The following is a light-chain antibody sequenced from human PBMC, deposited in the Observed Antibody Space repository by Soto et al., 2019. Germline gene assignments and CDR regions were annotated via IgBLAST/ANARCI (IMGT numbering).Light chain of an antibody. Sequence: EIVLTQSPGTLSLSPGESATLFCRASQTVSSSCLAWYQQKPGQAPRLLIYGVSSRATGIPDRFSGSGSGTDFTLTISRLQPDDFAGYYCQHDENSSALPFCGGPKLEIK. CDR2: GVS. CDR3: QHDENSSALP. V-gene: IGKV3-20*01. CDR1: QTVSSSC. J-gene: IGKJ4*01.